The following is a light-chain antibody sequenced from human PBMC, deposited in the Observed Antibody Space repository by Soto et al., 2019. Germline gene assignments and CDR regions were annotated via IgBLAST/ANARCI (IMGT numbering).Light chain of an antibody. CDR1: SSNIGSNT. CDR3: AAWDDSLNGYV. J-gene: IGLJ1*01. CDR2: SNN. V-gene: IGLV1-44*01. Sequence: QSVLTQPPSASGTPGQRVTISCAGSSSNIGSNTVTWYHQLPGAAPQLLIYSNNQRPSGVPDRFSGSNSGPSASLAISGLHSEDEADYYCAAWDDSLNGYVFGTGTKVTVL.